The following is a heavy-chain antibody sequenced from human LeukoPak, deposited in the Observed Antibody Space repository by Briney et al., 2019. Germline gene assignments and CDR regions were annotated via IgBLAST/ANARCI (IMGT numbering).Heavy chain of an antibody. CDR1: GGTFSSYA. CDR2: IIPIFGTA. V-gene: IGHV1-69*06. CDR3: AREGTYGDYVLDY. D-gene: IGHD4-17*01. Sequence: GASVKASCKASGGTFSSYAISWVRQAPGQGLEWMGGIIPIFGTANYAQKFQGRVTITADKSTSTAYMELSSLRSEDTAVYYCAREGTYGDYVLDYWGQGTLVTVSS. J-gene: IGHJ4*02.